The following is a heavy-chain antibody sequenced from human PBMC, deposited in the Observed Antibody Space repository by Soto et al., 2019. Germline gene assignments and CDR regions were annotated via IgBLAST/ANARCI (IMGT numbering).Heavy chain of an antibody. CDR2: ISSSSSYI. D-gene: IGHD3-22*01. J-gene: IGHJ4*01. V-gene: IGHV3-21*03. CDR1: GFTFSSYS. Sequence: GGSLRLSCAASGFTFSSYSMNWVRQAPGKGLEWVSSISSSSSYIYYADSVKGRFTISRDNAKNSLYLQMNSLRAEDTGIYYCTTDSYSTMIVVRFDYWGHGTLVTVSS. CDR3: TTDSYSTMIVVRFDY.